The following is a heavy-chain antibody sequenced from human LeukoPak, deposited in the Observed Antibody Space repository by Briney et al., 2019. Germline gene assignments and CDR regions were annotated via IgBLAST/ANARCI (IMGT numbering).Heavy chain of an antibody. CDR2: ITSSSSYI. V-gene: IGHV3-21*01. CDR1: GFTFSTYN. J-gene: IGHJ6*03. Sequence: GGSLRLSCAASGFTFSTYNMNWVRQAPGKGLEWVSSITSSSSYIYYADSVKGRFTISRDNAKNSLYLQMNSLRADDTAVYYCARDPYSGSYGDYYYYFTDIWGKGTTVTISS. CDR3: ARDPYSGSYGDYYYYFTDI. D-gene: IGHD1-26*01.